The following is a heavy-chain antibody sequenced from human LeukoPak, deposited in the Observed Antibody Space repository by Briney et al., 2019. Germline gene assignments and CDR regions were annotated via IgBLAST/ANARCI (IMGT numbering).Heavy chain of an antibody. V-gene: IGHV7-4-1*01. CDR2: INTNTGNP. D-gene: IGHD4-17*01. J-gene: IGHJ4*02. CDR1: GYTFTTYA. Sequence: GASVKVSCKASGYTFTTYAMNWVRPAPGQGLEWMGWINTNTGNPTYAQGFTGRFVFSLDTSVSTAYLQIRSLKAEDTAVYYCARVPGDTDGDYLDYWGQGTLVTVSS. CDR3: ARVPGDTDGDYLDY.